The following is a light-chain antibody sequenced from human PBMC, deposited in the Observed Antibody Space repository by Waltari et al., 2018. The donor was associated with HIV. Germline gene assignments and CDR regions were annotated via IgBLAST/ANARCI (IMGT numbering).Light chain of an antibody. V-gene: IGKV3-15*01. J-gene: IGKJ1*01. CDR3: QQYNGWPPWT. CDR1: RNFANN. Sequence: EIVMTQSPATLSVSPGERVTLSCRASRNFANNLAWYQQRPVQAPRLLIYDVSTRATGIPARFSGSGSGTEFTLTISSLQSEDAAVYYCQQYNGWPPWTFGQGTKVEIK. CDR2: DVS.